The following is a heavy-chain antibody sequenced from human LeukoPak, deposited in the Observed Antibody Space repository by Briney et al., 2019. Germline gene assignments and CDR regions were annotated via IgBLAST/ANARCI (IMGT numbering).Heavy chain of an antibody. CDR1: GSSISSSTHY. CDR2: IYYSGRT. V-gene: IGHV4-39*01. CDR3: ARPDQRGYSYGYSAFDI. J-gene: IGHJ3*02. Sequence: SETLSLTCTVSGSSISSSTHYWGWIRQPPGRGLEWIGSIYYSGRTYYNPSLKSRVTISVDTSKNQFSLRLSSVTAADTAVYYCARPDQRGYSYGYSAFDIWGQGTMVTVSS. D-gene: IGHD5-18*01.